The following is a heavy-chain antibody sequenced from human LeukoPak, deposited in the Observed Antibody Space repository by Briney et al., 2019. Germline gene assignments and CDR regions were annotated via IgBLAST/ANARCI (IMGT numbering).Heavy chain of an antibody. CDR1: GFSFWSFW. Sequence: GGSLRLSCAASGFSFWSFWMTWVRQAPGKGLEWVANIKQDGSEKHYVDSVQGRFTISRDNAKNSLYLQMNSLRAEDTAVYYCARDVGYDSSGSYPYYFDYWGQGTLVTVSS. V-gene: IGHV3-7*05. J-gene: IGHJ4*02. CDR2: IKQDGSEK. CDR3: ARDVGYDSSGSYPYYFDY. D-gene: IGHD3-22*01.